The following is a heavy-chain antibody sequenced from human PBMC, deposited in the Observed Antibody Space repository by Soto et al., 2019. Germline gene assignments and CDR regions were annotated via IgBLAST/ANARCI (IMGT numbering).Heavy chain of an antibody. CDR3: ARLGFPGAIYFDS. J-gene: IGHJ4*02. Sequence: PGESLKISCKGSGYNFTTFWIGWVRQMPGKGLEWMGIIYPGDSETKYSPDFEGQVTISADRSTNTAYLQWRSLRASDTAMYYCARLGFPGAIYFDSWGLGTLATVSS. CDR2: IYPGDSET. V-gene: IGHV5-51*01. CDR1: GYNFTTFW.